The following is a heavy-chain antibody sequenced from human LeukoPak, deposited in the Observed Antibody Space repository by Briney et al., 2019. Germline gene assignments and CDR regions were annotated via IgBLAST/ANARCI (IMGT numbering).Heavy chain of an antibody. V-gene: IGHV4-59*12. Sequence: SETLSLTCTVSGGSISSYYWSWIRQPPGKGLERIGSINHSGSTYYNPSLKSRVTISVDTSKNQFTLRLSSVTAADTAVYYCARDRYYDILTGYFGVDAFDSWGQGTMVTVSS. CDR3: ARDRYYDILTGYFGVDAFDS. J-gene: IGHJ3*02. CDR1: GGSISSYY. CDR2: INHSGST. D-gene: IGHD3-9*01.